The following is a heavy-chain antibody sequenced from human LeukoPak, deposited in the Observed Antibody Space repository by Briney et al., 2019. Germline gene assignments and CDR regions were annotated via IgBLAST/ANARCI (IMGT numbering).Heavy chain of an antibody. CDR3: ARGAYYYDSSGYLKFDY. V-gene: IGHV3-33*01. CDR1: GFTFSSYG. Sequence: PGGSLRLSCAASGFTFSSYGMHWVRQAPGKGLEWVAVIWYDGSNKYYADSVKGRLTISRDNSKNTLYLQMNSLRAEDTAVYYCARGAYYYDSSGYLKFDYWGQGTQVTVSS. J-gene: IGHJ4*02. D-gene: IGHD3-22*01. CDR2: IWYDGSNK.